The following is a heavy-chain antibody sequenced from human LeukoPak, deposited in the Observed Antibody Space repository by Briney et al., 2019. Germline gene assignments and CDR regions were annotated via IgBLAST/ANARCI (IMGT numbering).Heavy chain of an antibody. CDR2: ISYDGSNK. V-gene: IGHV3-30-3*01. D-gene: IGHD6-13*01. CDR3: AREGYSSSWYDFDY. J-gene: IGHJ4*02. CDR1: GFTFSSYA. Sequence: GGSLRLSCAASGFTFSSYAMHWVRQAPGKGLEWVAVISYDGSNKYYADSVKGRFTISRDSSKNTLYLQMNSLRAEDTAVYYCAREGYSSSWYDFDYWGQGTLVTVSS.